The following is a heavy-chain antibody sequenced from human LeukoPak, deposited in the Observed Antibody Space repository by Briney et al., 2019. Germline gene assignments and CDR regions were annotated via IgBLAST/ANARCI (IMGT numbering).Heavy chain of an antibody. Sequence: GGSLRLSCAASGFTFSSYEMNWVRQAPGEGLEWVSYISSTGGTIYNADSVKGRFTISRDNAKNSLYLQMNSLRAEDTAVYYCARVRGGTTLDYWGQGTLVTVSS. CDR3: ARVRGGTTLDY. CDR1: GFTFSSYE. CDR2: ISSTGGTI. D-gene: IGHD1-1*01. V-gene: IGHV3-48*03. J-gene: IGHJ4*02.